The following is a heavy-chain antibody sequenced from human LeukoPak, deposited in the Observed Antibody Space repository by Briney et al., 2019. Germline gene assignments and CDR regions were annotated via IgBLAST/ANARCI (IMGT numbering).Heavy chain of an antibody. V-gene: IGHV7-4-1*02. J-gene: IGHJ3*02. CDR3: ARVNSGSYHDAFDI. Sequence: ASVKVSCKASGYTFTSYAMNWVRQAPGQGLEWMGWINTNTGNPTYAQGFTGRFVFSLDTSVSTAYLQISSLKAEDTAVYYCARVNSGSYHDAFDIWGQGTMVTVSS. CDR1: GYTFTSYA. CDR2: INTNTGNP. D-gene: IGHD1-26*01.